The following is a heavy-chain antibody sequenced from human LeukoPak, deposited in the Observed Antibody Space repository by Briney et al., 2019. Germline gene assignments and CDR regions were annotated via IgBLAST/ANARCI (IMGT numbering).Heavy chain of an antibody. CDR1: GYTSTGYY. Sequence: ASVKVSCKASGYTSTGYYMHWVRQAPGQGLVWMGWINPNSGGTNYAQKFQGRVTMTRDTSISTAYMELRSLRSDDTAVYYCARAPPFYMDVWGKGTTVTVSS. CDR2: INPNSGGT. J-gene: IGHJ6*03. CDR3: ARAPPFYMDV. V-gene: IGHV1-2*02.